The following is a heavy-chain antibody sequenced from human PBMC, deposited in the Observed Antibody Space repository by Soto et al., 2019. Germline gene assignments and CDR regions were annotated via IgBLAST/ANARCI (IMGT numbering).Heavy chain of an antibody. CDR1: GGSFRSYA. Sequence: SVKGSCKSCGGSFRSYAISWVRQAPGQGLEWMGGIIPIFGTANYAQKFQGRVTITADKSTSTAYMELSSLRSEDTALYYCIRGGLRRGFGNVWHPDNWFDPWGHGTLVTVS. D-gene: IGHD3-10*01. V-gene: IGHV1-69*06. J-gene: IGHJ5*02. CDR3: IRGGLRRGFGNVWHPDNWFDP. CDR2: IIPIFGTA.